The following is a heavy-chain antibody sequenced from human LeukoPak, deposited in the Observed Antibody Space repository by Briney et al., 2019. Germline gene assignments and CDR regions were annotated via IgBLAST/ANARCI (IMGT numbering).Heavy chain of an antibody. CDR3: ARTGGSYPYYFEY. J-gene: IGHJ4*02. V-gene: IGHV3-48*04. D-gene: IGHD1-26*01. CDR1: GFTFSTYN. Sequence: PGGSLRLSCSASGFTFSTYNMNWIRQAPGKGLEWVSYISSSGSTIYYADSVKGRFTLSRDNAKNSLYLQMNSLRAEDTAVYYCARTGGSYPYYFEYWGQGTLVTVSS. CDR2: ISSSGSTI.